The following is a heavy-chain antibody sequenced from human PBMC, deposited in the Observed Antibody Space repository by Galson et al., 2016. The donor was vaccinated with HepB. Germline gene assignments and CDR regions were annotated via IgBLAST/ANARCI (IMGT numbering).Heavy chain of an antibody. CDR1: GFTFDHYA. V-gene: IGHV3-9*01. J-gene: IGHJ6*04. CDR2: ISLNSNEK. CDR3: ARGQTPGYSSGGYHYGMDV. Sequence: SLRLSCATSGFTFDHYAMHWVRQPPGKGLEWVAGISLNSNEKHYANSVKGRFTISRDNAKNSLYLQMSSLRAEDTAVYYCARGQTPGYSSGGYHYGMDVWGKGTTVTVSS. D-gene: IGHD6-25*01.